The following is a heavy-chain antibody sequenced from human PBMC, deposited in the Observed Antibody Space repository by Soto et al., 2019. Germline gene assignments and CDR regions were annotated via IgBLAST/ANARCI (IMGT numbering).Heavy chain of an antibody. D-gene: IGHD2-15*01. CDR3: ARGPLTYCSDDNCPGWFDL. CDR2: IYHTGTT. CDR1: GGSFSGYY. Sequence: SETLSLTCVVYGGSFSGYYWSWIRQPPGKGLEWIGQIYHTGTTNYNPSLKSRVTISLDTSNYQFSLKLSSVTAADTAMYFCARGPLTYCSDDNCPGWFDLWGQGTLVTVSS. V-gene: IGHV4-34*01. J-gene: IGHJ5*02.